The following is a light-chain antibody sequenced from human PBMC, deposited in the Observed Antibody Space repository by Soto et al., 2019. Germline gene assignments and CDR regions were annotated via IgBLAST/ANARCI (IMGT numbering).Light chain of an antibody. J-gene: IGKJ5*01. CDR3: QQYNTYST. CDR2: DAS. Sequence: DIQMNQSPSTLSASVGDRVTIAGRASQSISRWLAWYQQKPGKAPKALIYDASTLRSGVPSRFSGGGSGTEFTLTISSLQPDDFATYYCQQYNTYSTFGQGTRLEI. V-gene: IGKV1-5*01. CDR1: QSISRW.